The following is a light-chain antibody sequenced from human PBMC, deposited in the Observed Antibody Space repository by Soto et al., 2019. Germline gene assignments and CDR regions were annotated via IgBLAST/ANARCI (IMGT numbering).Light chain of an antibody. CDR3: QTWGTGIHV. CDR2: LNSDGSH. CDR1: SGHSSYA. J-gene: IGLJ1*01. Sequence: QPVLTQSPSASASLGASVKLTCTLSSGHSSYAIAWHQQQPEKGPRYLMKLNSDGSHSKGDGIPDRFSGSSSGAERYLIISNLQSEDEADYYCQTWGTGIHVFGTGTKVTVL. V-gene: IGLV4-69*01.